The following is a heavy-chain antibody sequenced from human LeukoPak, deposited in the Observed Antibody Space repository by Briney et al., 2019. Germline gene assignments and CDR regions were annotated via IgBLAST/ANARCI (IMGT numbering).Heavy chain of an antibody. CDR1: GGSISSGSYY. D-gene: IGHD2-21*02. CDR3: AREPRAYCGGDCPNWFDP. V-gene: IGHV4-31*03. Sequence: PSQTLSLTCTVSGGSISSGSYYWSWIRQHPGKGLEWIGYIYYSGSTYYNPSLKSRVTISVDTSKNQFSLKLSSVTAADTAVYYCAREPRAYCGGDCPNWFDPWGQGTLVTVSS. CDR2: IYYSGST. J-gene: IGHJ5*02.